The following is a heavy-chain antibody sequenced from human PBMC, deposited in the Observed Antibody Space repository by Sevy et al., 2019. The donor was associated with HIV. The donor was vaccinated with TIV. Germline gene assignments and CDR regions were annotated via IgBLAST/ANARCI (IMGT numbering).Heavy chain of an antibody. D-gene: IGHD6-13*01. V-gene: IGHV3-48*01. CDR2: ISSSSSTI. CDR1: GFTFSSYS. CDR3: ARLGGYGSSWSYFDY. J-gene: IGHJ4*02. Sequence: GGSLRLSCAASGFTFSSYSMNWVRQAPGKGLEWVSYISSSSSTIYYADSVKGRFTISRDNAKNSLYLQMNSLRAEDTAVYYGARLGGYGSSWSYFDYWGQGTLVTVSS.